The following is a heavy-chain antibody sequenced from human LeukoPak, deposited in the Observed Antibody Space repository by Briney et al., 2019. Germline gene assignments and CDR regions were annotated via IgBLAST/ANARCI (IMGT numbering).Heavy chain of an antibody. D-gene: IGHD5-24*01. V-gene: IGHV4-39*07. CDR2: IYYSGST. Sequence: SETLSLTCTVSGGSISSSSYYWGWIRQPPGKGLEWIGSIYYSGSTYYNPSLKSRVTISVDTSKNQFSLKLSSVTAADTAVYYCARDGGGYSDYWGQGTLVTVSS. CDR1: GGSISSSSYY. CDR3: ARDGGGYSDY. J-gene: IGHJ4*02.